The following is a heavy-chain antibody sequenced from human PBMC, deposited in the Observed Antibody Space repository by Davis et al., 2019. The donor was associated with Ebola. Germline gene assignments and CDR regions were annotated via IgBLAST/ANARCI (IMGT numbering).Heavy chain of an antibody. CDR3: ARGPPGAYFDY. D-gene: IGHD2-8*02. J-gene: IGHJ4*02. CDR2: IYHHGKT. Sequence: MPSETLSLTCAVSGDSISSIQWWIWVRQPPGKGLEWIGEIYHHGKTHYNPSLKSRLTISVDMSRNQFSLKLTSVTAADTAVYYCARGPPGAYFDYWGQGNLVVVSS. CDR1: GDSISSIQW. V-gene: IGHV4-4*02.